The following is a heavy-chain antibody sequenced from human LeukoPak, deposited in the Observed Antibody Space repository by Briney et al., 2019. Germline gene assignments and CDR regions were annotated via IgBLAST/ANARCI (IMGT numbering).Heavy chain of an antibody. CDR3: ARDLSGWPYGMDV. CDR1: GFTFSSYA. Sequence: GRSLRLSCAASGFTFSSYAMHWVRQAPGKGLEWVAVISYDGSNKYYADSVKGRFTISRDNSKNTLYLQMNSLRAEDTAVYYCARDLSGWPYGMDVWGQGTTVTVSS. CDR2: ISYDGSNK. V-gene: IGHV3-30*14. J-gene: IGHJ6*02. D-gene: IGHD6-19*01.